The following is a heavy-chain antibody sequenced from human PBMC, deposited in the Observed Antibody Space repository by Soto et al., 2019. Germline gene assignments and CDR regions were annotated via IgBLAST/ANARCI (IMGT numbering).Heavy chain of an antibody. J-gene: IGHJ4*02. V-gene: IGHV4-59*01. CDR3: ESGSGSYSSDY. D-gene: IGHD1-26*01. CDR1: GGSISSYY. Sequence: SETLSLTCTVSGGSISSYYWSWIRQPPGKGLEWIGYIYYSGSTNYNPSLKSRVTISVDTSKNQFSLKLSSVTAADTAVYYCESGSGSYSSDYWGQGTLVTVSS. CDR2: IYYSGST.